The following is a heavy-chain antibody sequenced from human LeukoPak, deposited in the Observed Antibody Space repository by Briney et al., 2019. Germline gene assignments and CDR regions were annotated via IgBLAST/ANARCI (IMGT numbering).Heavy chain of an antibody. CDR1: GFTVSGNY. CDR2: LYSGGTA. J-gene: IGHJ4*02. D-gene: IGHD6-13*01. CDR3: ARDQGTAADLFDY. V-gene: IGHV3-66*01. Sequence: GGSLRLSCAISGFTVSGNYMNWVRQAPGKGLEWVSVLYSGGTASYADSVKGRFTISRDNSKNTLYLQMDSLRAGDTAVYYCARDQGTAADLFDYWGQGTLVTVSS.